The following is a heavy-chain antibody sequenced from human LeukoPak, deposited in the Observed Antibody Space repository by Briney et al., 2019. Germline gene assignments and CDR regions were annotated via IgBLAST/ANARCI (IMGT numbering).Heavy chain of an antibody. CDR2: ISYDGSNK. CDR3: AREVKGRSVADL. J-gene: IGHJ2*01. D-gene: IGHD5/OR15-5a*01. CDR1: GFTFSSYA. V-gene: IGHV3-30*03. Sequence: GGSLRLSCAASGFTFSSYAMSWVRQAPGKGLEWVAVISYDGSNKYYADSVKGRFTISRDNSKNTLYLQMNSLRAEDTAVYYCAREVKGRSVADLWGRGALVTVSS.